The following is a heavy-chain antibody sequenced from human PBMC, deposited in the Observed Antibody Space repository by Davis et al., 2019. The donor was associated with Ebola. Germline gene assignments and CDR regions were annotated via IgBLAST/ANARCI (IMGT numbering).Heavy chain of an antibody. CDR3: ARVDSRYDFPSDY. D-gene: IGHD3-3*01. CDR2: IYYSGST. Sequence: PSETLSLTCTVSGGSISSYYWSWIRQPPGKGLEWIGYIYYSGSTNYNPSLKSRVTISVDTSKNQFSLKLSSVTAADTAVYYCARVDSRYDFPSDYWGQGTLVTVSS. V-gene: IGHV4-59*01. J-gene: IGHJ4*02. CDR1: GGSISSYY.